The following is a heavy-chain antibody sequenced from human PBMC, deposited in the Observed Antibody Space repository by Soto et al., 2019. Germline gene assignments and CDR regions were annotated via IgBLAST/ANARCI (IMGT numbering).Heavy chain of an antibody. CDR3: AGRAGGVMPYFDY. Sequence: QVQLVQSGTEVKEPGASVKVSCKASGYTFSNFYMHWVRRAPGQGLEWMGIVSPSGDSASFAQKFQDRVTVTRDTSTTTVYMELSNLRYEDTAMYFCAGRAGGVMPYFDYWGQGSLVTVSS. D-gene: IGHD2-8*02. V-gene: IGHV1-46*01. CDR1: GYTFSNFY. CDR2: VSPSGDSA. J-gene: IGHJ4*02.